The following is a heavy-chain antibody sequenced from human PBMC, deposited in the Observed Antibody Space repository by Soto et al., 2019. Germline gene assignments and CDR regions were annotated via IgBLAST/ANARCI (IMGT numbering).Heavy chain of an antibody. J-gene: IGHJ4*02. CDR1: GGSISSYY. CDR2: IYYSGST. V-gene: IGHV4-59*01. Sequence: SETLSLTCTVSGGSISSYYWSWIRQPPGKGLEGIGYIYYSGSTNSNPSLKSRVTISVDTSKYQFSLKLSSVTAADTAVYYCARALLWSGYYYFDYWGQGTLVTVSS. D-gene: IGHD3-3*01. CDR3: ARALLWSGYYYFDY.